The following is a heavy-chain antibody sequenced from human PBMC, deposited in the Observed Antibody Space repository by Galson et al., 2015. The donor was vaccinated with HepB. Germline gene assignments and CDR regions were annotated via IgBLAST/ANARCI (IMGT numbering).Heavy chain of an antibody. CDR3: AREGSVVVAATVYYYGMDV. J-gene: IGHJ6*02. V-gene: IGHV3-33*01. Sequence: SLRLSCAASGFTFSSYGMHWVRQAPGKGLEWVAVIWYDGSNKYYADSVRGRFTISRDNSKNTLYLQMNSLRAEDTAVYYCAREGSVVVAATVYYYGMDVWGQGTTVTVSS. CDR2: IWYDGSNK. CDR1: GFTFSSYG. D-gene: IGHD2-15*01.